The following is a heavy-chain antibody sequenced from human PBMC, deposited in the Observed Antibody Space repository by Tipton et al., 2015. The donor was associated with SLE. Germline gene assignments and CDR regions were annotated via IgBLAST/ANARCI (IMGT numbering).Heavy chain of an antibody. CDR1: GFTFSSYS. D-gene: IGHD3-22*01. CDR3: AKGAVVVDY. Sequence: SLRLSCAASGFTFSSYSMNWVRQAPGKGLEWVSSISSSSSYIYYADSVKGRFTISRDNSKNTLYLQMNSLRAEDTAVYYCAKGAVVVDYWGQGTLVTVSS. CDR2: ISSSSSYI. V-gene: IGHV3-21*04. J-gene: IGHJ4*02.